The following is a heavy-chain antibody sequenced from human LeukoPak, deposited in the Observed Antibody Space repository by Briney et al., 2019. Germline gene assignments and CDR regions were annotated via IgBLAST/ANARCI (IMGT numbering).Heavy chain of an antibody. V-gene: IGHV3-23*01. J-gene: IGHJ4*02. CDR3: AKPYSYGSGSYDF. CDR2: ITGSSTTI. Sequence: GGSLRLSCAASEFTGSYAMSWVRQAPGKGLEWLSVITGSSTTIVDADSVRGRFTISRDNSKNTLYLQMNSLRAEDTAVYYCAKPYSYGSGSYDFWGQGTLVTVSS. D-gene: IGHD3-10*01. CDR1: EFTGSYA.